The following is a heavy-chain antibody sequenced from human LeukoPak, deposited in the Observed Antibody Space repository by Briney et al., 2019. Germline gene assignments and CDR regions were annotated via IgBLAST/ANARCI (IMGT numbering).Heavy chain of an antibody. CDR2: INHSGST. J-gene: IGHJ4*02. D-gene: IGHD6-13*01. V-gene: IGHV4-34*01. Sequence: PSETLSLTCAVYGGSFSGYYWSWIRQPPGKGLEWIGEINHSGSTNYNPSLKSRVTISVDTSKNQFSLKLSSVTAADTAVYYCARAAAGKVRAGDYWGQGTLVTVSS. CDR3: ARAAAGKVRAGDY. CDR1: GGSFSGYY.